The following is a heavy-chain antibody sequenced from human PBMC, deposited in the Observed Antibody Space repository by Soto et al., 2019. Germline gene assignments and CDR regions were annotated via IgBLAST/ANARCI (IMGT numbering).Heavy chain of an antibody. CDR2: IYCDGSSR. V-gene: IGHV3-33*08. CDR1: GFTFDDYG. D-gene: IGHD2-8*01. Sequence: PGGSLRLSCAASGFTFDDYGMSWVRQAPGKGLEWVAVIYCDGSSRYYGDAVKGRFTISRDNSKSTLYLQMSSLRAEDTAIYYCARAFCTNGVCYYFFDYWGHGTLVTVSS. CDR3: ARAFCTNGVCYYFFDY. J-gene: IGHJ4*01.